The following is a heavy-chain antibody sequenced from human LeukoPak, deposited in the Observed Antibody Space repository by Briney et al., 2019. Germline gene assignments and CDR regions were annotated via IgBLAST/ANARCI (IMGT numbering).Heavy chain of an antibody. V-gene: IGHV3-23*01. CDR3: AKDYGITMVRGVLYYFDY. D-gene: IGHD3-10*01. CDR1: GSTFSSYA. Sequence: GGSLRLSCAASGSTFSSYAMSWVRQAPGKGLEWVSAISGSGGSTYYADSVKGRFTISRDNSKNTLYLQMNSLRAEDTAVYYCAKDYGITMVRGVLYYFDYWGQGTLVTVSS. CDR2: ISGSGGST. J-gene: IGHJ4*02.